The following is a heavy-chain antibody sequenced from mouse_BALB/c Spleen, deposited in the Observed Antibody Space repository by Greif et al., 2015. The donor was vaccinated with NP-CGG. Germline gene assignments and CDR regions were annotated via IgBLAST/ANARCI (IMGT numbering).Heavy chain of an antibody. V-gene: IGHV1-69*02. D-gene: IGHD3-1*01. J-gene: IGHJ4*01. CDR2: IYPPDSYT. CDR1: GYTFTSYW. CDR3: ATARTTVDY. Sequence: VQLQQSGAELVRPGASVKLSCKASGYTFTSYWINWVKQRPGQGLEWIGNIYPPDSYTNYNQKFKDKATSTVDKSSSTAYMQLSSPTSEDSAVYYCATARTTVDYWGQGTSVTVSS.